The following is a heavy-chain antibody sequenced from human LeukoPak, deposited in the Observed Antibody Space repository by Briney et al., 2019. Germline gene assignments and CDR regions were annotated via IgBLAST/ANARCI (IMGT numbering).Heavy chain of an antibody. CDR1: GYTFSDYY. CDR3: AREYRTGDMTILGY. D-gene: IGHD3-3*01. Sequence: VSVKVSCKASGYTFSDYYIQWVRQAPGQGLEWMGWINPDSGGTDYAQKFQGRVTMTRDRSISTAYMEVSRLRLDDTAVYYCAREYRTGDMTILGYWGQGTLVTVFS. V-gene: IGHV1-2*02. J-gene: IGHJ4*02. CDR2: INPDSGGT.